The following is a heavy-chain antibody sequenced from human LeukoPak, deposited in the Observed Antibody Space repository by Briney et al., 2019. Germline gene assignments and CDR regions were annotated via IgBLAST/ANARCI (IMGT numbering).Heavy chain of an antibody. CDR1: GFTFSSYS. D-gene: IGHD3-16*01. CDR3: ARYGGMITFGGAIDY. CDR2: ISSSSSYI. Sequence: SGGSLRLSCAASGFTFSSYSMNWVRQAPGKGLEWVSSISSSSSYIYYADSVKGRFTISRDNAKNSLYLQMNSLRAEDTAVYYCARYGGMITFGGAIDYWGQGTLVTVSS. V-gene: IGHV3-21*01. J-gene: IGHJ4*02.